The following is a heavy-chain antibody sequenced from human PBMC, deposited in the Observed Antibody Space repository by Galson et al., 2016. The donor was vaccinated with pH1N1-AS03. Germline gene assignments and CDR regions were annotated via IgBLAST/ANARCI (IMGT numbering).Heavy chain of an antibody. D-gene: IGHD3-3*01. J-gene: IGHJ3*02. CDR1: GGTFSSYA. CDR2: IIAMVGTA. V-gene: IGHV1-69*06. CDR3: WIDANYDFRSGHAAFDI. Sequence: SVKVSCKASGGTFSSYAISWVRQAPGQGLEWMGGIIAMVGTANYAQKVQGRVTITADKSTSTAYMELSSLGSEDTAVYYCWIDANYDFRSGHAAFDIWGQETMVTVSS.